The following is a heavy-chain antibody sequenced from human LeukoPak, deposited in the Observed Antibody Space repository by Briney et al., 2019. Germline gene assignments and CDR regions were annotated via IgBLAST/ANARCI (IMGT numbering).Heavy chain of an antibody. V-gene: IGHV3-53*01. J-gene: IGHJ4*02. CDR3: ARALASGYYSYFDD. Sequence: GGSLRLSCKVSGLTVIAQYMTWVRQAPGRGLESVALLYSGDKTYYPESVRDRFIISRDPSKDSVYLQMNNVRVEDTAVYYCARALASGYYSYFDDWGPGTLVTVSS. CDR2: LYSGDKT. D-gene: IGHD3-3*01. CDR1: GLTVIAQY.